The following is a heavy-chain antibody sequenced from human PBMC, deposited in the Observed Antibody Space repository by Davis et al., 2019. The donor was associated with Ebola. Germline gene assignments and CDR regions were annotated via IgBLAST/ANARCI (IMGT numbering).Heavy chain of an antibody. Sequence: SETLSPTCAVHGGSFSGYYWSWIRQPPGKGLAWIGEINHSGSTNYNPSLKSRVTISVDTSKNQFSLKLSSVTAADTAVYYCAREVYYYGMDVWGQGTTVTVSS. CDR1: GGSFSGYY. V-gene: IGHV4-34*01. CDR3: AREVYYYGMDV. J-gene: IGHJ6*02. CDR2: INHSGST.